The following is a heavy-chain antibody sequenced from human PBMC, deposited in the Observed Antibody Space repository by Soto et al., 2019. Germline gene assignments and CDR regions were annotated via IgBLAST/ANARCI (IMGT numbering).Heavy chain of an antibody. CDR3: ARSVAAHFDY. J-gene: IGHJ4*02. V-gene: IGHV4-34*01. D-gene: IGHD6-13*01. Sequence: PSETLSLTCAVYGGSFSGYYWSWIRQPPGKGLEWIGEINHSGSTNYNPSLKSRVTISVDTSKNQFSLKLSSVTAADTAVYYCARSVAAHFDYWGQGTLVTVSS. CDR1: GGSFSGYY. CDR2: INHSGST.